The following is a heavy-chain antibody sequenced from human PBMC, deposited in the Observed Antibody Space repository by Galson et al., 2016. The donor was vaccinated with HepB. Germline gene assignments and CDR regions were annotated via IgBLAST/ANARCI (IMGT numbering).Heavy chain of an antibody. CDR2: IYPGDSDT. Sequence: QSGAEVKKPGQSLKISCKGFGYSFTNYWIGWVRQMPGKGLEWMGIIYPGDSDTTYSPPFQGQGTISADKSISTAYLQWSSLKASDTALYYCARSNDTYYYDSRGYYKYAMDVWGQGTTVTVSS. CDR3: ARSNDTYYYDSRGYYKYAMDV. J-gene: IGHJ6*02. D-gene: IGHD3-22*01. CDR1: GYSFTNYW. V-gene: IGHV5-51*01.